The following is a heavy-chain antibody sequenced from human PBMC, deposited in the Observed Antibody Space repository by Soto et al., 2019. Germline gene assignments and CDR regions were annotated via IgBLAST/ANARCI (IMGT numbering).Heavy chain of an antibody. CDR3: ARGADSYGHTRPFVAYYFDY. D-gene: IGHD5-18*01. Sequence: QVQLQESGPRLVKPSQTLSLTCTVSGGSISSGGYYWSWIRQHPGKGLEWIGYIYYSGSTYYNPSLKSRVTISVDTSKNQFSLKLSSVTAADTAVYYCARGADSYGHTRPFVAYYFDYWGQGTLVTVSS. CDR1: GGSISSGGYY. V-gene: IGHV4-31*03. J-gene: IGHJ4*02. CDR2: IYYSGST.